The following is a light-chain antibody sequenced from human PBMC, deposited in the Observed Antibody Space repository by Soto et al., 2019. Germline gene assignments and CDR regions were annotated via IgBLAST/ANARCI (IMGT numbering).Light chain of an antibody. V-gene: IGKV1-6*01. J-gene: IGKJ3*01. CDR3: LQDFTYPRT. CDR2: GAS. CDR1: QGIKND. Sequence: AIQMTQSPSSLSASVGDRVTMTCRASQGIKNDLGWYQQRPGKAPRLLIYGASTLYSGVPSRFSATGSGIDFTLTINSLQPEDLATYYCLQDFTYPRTFGPGTRV.